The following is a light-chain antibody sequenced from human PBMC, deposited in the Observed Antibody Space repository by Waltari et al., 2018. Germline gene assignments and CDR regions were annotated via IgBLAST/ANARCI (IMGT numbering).Light chain of an antibody. V-gene: IGLV1-44*01. CDR1: YSNIGHNS. Sequence: QSVLTQPPSASGTPGQRVPISCSGSYSNIGHNSVNWYQQVPGTAPKLLIYNNDRRPSGVPDRFSGSKSGTSASLAISGLQSEDEADYYCAAWDDSLNGVFGGGTKLTVL. CDR2: NND. CDR3: AAWDDSLNGV. J-gene: IGLJ3*02.